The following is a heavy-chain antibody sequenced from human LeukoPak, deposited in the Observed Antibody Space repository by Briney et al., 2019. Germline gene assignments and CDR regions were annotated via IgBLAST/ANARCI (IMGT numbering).Heavy chain of an antibody. J-gene: IGHJ4*02. Sequence: GASVKVSCKASGYTVTSYYMHWVRQAPGQGLEWMGILNPSGGSSSYAQKFQGRATLTRATSTSTVYMELSSLRSEDTAVYYCGKDGGSFSADYWGQGTLVTVSS. D-gene: IGHD3-10*01. CDR1: GYTVTSYY. CDR2: LNPSGGSS. V-gene: IGHV1-46*01. CDR3: GKDGGSFSADY.